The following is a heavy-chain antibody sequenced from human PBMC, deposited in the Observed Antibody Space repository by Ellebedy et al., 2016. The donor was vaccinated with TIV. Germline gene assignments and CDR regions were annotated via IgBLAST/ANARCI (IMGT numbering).Heavy chain of an antibody. Sequence: PGGSLRLSCAASGFTFSGFTMNWVRQAPGKGLEWVSSISNSGTYIHIADSVKGRFTISRDNAKNSLYLQMNSLRVEDTAIYYCVRPAAAYSSSWYDFDGWGQGTLVTVSS. CDR1: GFTFSGFT. D-gene: IGHD6-13*01. J-gene: IGHJ4*02. CDR3: VRPAAAYSSSWYDFDG. V-gene: IGHV3-21*01. CDR2: ISNSGTYI.